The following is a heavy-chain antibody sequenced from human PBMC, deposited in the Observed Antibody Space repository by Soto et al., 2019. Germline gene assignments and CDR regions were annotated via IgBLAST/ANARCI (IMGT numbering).Heavy chain of an antibody. CDR3: VKRGWDGDDNNFDFWY. J-gene: IGHJ4*02. D-gene: IGHD3-3*01. Sequence: EVQLLEFGGGLVQPGGSLRLSCAASGFTFSRSAMAWVRQAPGKGLEWVSAITASGGSTFYADPVKGRFIISRDNSKNTMYLQMSSLRGEDTAVYFYVKRGWDGDDNNFDFWYWGQGALVTVSS. V-gene: IGHV3-23*01. CDR1: GFTFSRSA. CDR2: ITASGGST.